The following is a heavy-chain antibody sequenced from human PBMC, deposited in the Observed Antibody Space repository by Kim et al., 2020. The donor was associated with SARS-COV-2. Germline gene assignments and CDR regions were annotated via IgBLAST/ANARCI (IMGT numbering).Heavy chain of an antibody. D-gene: IGHD5-12*01. CDR1: GYSFTSYW. CDR2: IYPGDSDT. V-gene: IGHV5-51*01. J-gene: IGHJ4*02. Sequence: GESLKISCKGSGYSFTSYWIGWVRQMPGKGLEWMGIIYPGDSDTRYSPSFQGQVTISADKSISTAYLQWSSLKASDTAMYYCARHSSSGYDWAREDSAYYWGQGTLVTVSS. CDR3: ARHSSSGYDWAREDSAYY.